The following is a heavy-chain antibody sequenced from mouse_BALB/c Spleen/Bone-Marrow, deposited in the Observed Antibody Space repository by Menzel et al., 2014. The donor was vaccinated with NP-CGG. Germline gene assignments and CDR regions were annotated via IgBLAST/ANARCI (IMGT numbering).Heavy chain of an antibody. CDR2: INSNGGSA. CDR1: GFTFSSYG. V-gene: IGHV5-6-3*01. J-gene: IGHJ2*01. Sequence: EVNVVESEGGLVQPGGSLKLSCAASGFTFSSYGMSWVRQTPDKRLELVATINSNGGSAYYPDSVKGRFTISRDTAKNTLYLQMSSLKSEETAMYYCVRGNYGNYVDYFDFWGQGTTLTVSS. D-gene: IGHD2-1*01. CDR3: VRGNYGNYVDYFDF.